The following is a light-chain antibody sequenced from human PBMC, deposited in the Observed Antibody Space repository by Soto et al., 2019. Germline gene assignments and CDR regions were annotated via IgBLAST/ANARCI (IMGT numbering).Light chain of an antibody. J-gene: IGKJ4*01. CDR2: DAS. Sequence: EIVLTQSPGTLSLSPGERATLSFGASQSVSSYLAWYQQKPGQAPRLLIYDASNRATGIPARFSGSGSGTDFTLTISSLEPEDFAVYYCQQRSNWPLTFGGGTKVDI. CDR1: QSVSSY. CDR3: QQRSNWPLT. V-gene: IGKV3-11*01.